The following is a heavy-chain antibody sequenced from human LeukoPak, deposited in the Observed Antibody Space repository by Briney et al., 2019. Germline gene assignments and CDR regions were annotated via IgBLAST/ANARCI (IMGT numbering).Heavy chain of an antibody. J-gene: IGHJ4*02. Sequence: PGGSLRLSCAASGFTFSNYAMSWVRQAPGKWLELVSYITGSSSTIYYADSVKGRFTISRDNAKNSLYLQLNSLRDEDTAVYYCARGAVARVYFDFWGQGTLVTVSS. CDR3: ARGAVARVYFDF. CDR2: ITGSSSTI. CDR1: GFTFSNYA. V-gene: IGHV3-48*02. D-gene: IGHD5-12*01.